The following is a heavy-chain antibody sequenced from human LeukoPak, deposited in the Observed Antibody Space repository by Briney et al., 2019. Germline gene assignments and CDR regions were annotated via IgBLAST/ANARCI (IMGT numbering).Heavy chain of an antibody. J-gene: IGHJ4*02. D-gene: IGHD1-1*01. V-gene: IGHV1-3*01. CDR2: INAGNGNT. CDR3: ARGSLSRTGTDLFDY. Sequence: ASVKVSCKASGYTFTSYAMHWVRQAPGQRLEWMGWINAGNGNTKYSQKFQGRVTITRDTSASTAYMELSSLRSEDTAVYYCARGSLSRTGTDLFDYWGQGTLVTVSS. CDR1: GYTFTSYA.